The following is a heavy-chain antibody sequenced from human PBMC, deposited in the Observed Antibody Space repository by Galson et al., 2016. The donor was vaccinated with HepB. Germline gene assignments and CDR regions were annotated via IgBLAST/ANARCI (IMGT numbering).Heavy chain of an antibody. CDR2: VSADGFAT. Sequence: SLRLSCAASGFTFNHYALHWVRQAPGKGLEYVSTVSADGFATYYADSVKGRFTISRDNSKNTQYLQMSSLRPEDTALYYCVKDRGCPNRRYDYWGQGALVTVSS. V-gene: IGHV3-64D*06. CDR1: GFTFNHYA. CDR3: VKDRGCPNRRYDY. D-gene: IGHD3-10*01. J-gene: IGHJ4*02.